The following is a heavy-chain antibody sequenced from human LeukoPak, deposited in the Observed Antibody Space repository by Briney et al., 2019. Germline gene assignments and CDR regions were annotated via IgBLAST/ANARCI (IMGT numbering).Heavy chain of an antibody. D-gene: IGHD1/OR15-1a*01. V-gene: IGHV3-48*01. J-gene: IGHJ4*02. CDR1: GFTFSSYT. CDR3: ARHMNTPFDY. Sequence: EGSLRLSCAASGFTFSSYTMNWVRQAPGKGLEWVSHIDSSSSTTYYADSVKGRFTISRDNAKNSLYLQMNSLRVEDTAVYYCARHMNTPFDYWGQGTLVTVSS. CDR2: IDSSSSTT.